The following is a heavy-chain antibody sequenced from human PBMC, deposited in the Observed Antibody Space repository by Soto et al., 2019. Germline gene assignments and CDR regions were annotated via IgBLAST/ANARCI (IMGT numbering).Heavy chain of an antibody. CDR2: INPSGGST. CDR3: ARDGDEYYDFWSGLRGFDP. D-gene: IGHD3-3*01. V-gene: IGHV1-46*01. J-gene: IGHJ5*02. CDR1: GYTFSSYD. Sequence: GASVKVSCKASGYTFSSYDMHWVRQAPGQGLEWMGIINPSGGSTSYAQKFQGRVTMTRDTSTSTVYMELSSLRSEDTAVYYCARDGDEYYDFWSGLRGFDPWGQGTLVTVSS.